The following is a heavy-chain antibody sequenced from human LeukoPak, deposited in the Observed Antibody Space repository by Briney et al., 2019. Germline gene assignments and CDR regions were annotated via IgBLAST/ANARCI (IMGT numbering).Heavy chain of an antibody. D-gene: IGHD2-15*01. J-gene: IGHJ6*03. CDR2: INHSGST. CDR1: GGSFSGYY. V-gene: IGHV4-34*01. CDR3: AAALKAFYYYMDV. Sequence: SETLSLTCAVYGGSFSGYYWSWIRQPPGKGLEWIGEINHSGSTNYNPSLKSRVTISVDTSKNQFSLKLSSVTAADTAVYYCAAALKAFYYYMDVWGKGTTVTVSS.